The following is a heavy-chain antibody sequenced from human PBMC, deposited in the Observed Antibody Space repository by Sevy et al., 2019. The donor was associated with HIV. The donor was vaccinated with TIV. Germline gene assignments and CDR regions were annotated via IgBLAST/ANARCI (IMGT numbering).Heavy chain of an antibody. CDR2: ISWNGENM. CDR1: GFMFDAYA. J-gene: IGHJ4*02. V-gene: IGHV3-9*01. D-gene: IGHD3-22*01. Sequence: GGSLRLSCAVSGFMFDAYAMHWVRQSPVKGLEWVSSISWNGENMGYADFVKGRFTISRDNAKKSLYLQMNGLRVEDTALFYCVKGMDSAGKYVNFDSWGQGTLVTVSS. CDR3: VKGMDSAGKYVNFDS.